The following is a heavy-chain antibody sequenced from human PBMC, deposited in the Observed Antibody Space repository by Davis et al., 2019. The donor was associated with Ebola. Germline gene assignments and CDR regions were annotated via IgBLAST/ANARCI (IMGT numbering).Heavy chain of an antibody. D-gene: IGHD5-18*01. V-gene: IGHV3-30*18. J-gene: IGHJ4*02. Sequence: PGGSLRLSCAASGFPFSNYAMHWVRQAPGKGLEWVAAISYDASNEYHADSMKGRFTISRDNSKNALYLQMNSLRAEDTAVYYCAKGRQQWIDHWGQGTLVTVSS. CDR3: AKGRQQWIDH. CDR2: ISYDASNE. CDR1: GFPFSNYA.